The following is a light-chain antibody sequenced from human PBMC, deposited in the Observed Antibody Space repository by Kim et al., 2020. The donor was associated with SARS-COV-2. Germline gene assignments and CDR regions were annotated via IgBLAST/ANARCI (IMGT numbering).Light chain of an antibody. CDR2: HDN. Sequence: VYPGQSASITRPGDKLGNKYVPCYQHKPGQSPVLVIYHDNKRPAGSPERFSGSNFGNTATLTISGTQAMDEADYYCQTWDSSTALFGTGTKVTVL. CDR3: QTWDSSTAL. J-gene: IGLJ1*01. CDR1: KLGNKY. V-gene: IGLV3-1*01.